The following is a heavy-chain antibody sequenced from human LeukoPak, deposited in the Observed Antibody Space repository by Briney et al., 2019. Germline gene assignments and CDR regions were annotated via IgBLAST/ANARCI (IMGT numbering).Heavy chain of an antibody. CDR1: GGSISSTNYY. CDR2: IFNSGIT. D-gene: IGHD3-3*01. CDR3: ATSYDFWTGYYPYY. V-gene: IGHV4-30-2*01. Sequence: SETLSLTCAVSGGSISSTNYYWIWIRQPPGKGLEWIGYIFNSGITYYNPSLKSRVTISVDISKNQFSLNLNSVTAADTAVYYCATSYDFWTGYYPYYWGQGTLVTVSS. J-gene: IGHJ4*02.